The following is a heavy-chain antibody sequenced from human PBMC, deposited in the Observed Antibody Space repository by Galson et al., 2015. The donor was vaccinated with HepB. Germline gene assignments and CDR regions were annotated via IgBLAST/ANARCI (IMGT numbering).Heavy chain of an antibody. D-gene: IGHD3-22*01. J-gene: IGHJ2*01. CDR2: ISAYNGNT. CDR3: ARSGRYYDSSGDWYFDL. Sequence: SVKVSCKASGYTFTSYGISWVRQAPGQGLEWMGWISAYNGNTNYAQKLQGRVTMTTDTSTSTAYMELRSLRSDDTAVYYCARSGRYYDSSGDWYFDLWGRGTLVTVSS. V-gene: IGHV1-18*04. CDR1: GYTFTSYG.